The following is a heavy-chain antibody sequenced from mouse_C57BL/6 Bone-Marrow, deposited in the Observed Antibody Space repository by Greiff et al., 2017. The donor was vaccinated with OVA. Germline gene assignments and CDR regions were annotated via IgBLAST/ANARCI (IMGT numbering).Heavy chain of an antibody. V-gene: IGHV1-81*01. CDR2: IYPRSGNT. J-gene: IGHJ3*01. CDR1: GYTFTSYG. D-gene: IGHD2-5*01. Sequence: VQLQQSGAELARPGASVKLSCKASGYTFTSYGISWVKQRTGQGLEWIGEIYPRSGNTYYNEKFKGKATLTADKSSSTAYMELRSLTPEDSAVYFCARSEYSNSFAYWGQGTLVTVSA. CDR3: ARSEYSNSFAY.